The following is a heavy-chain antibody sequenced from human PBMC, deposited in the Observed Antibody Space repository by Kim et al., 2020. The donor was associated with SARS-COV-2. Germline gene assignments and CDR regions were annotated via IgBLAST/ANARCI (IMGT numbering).Heavy chain of an antibody. Sequence: YVQNIQGRVTMTRDTSVSTAYMELSRLRSDDTAVYYCARDQGSSSWFGDWGQGTLVTVSS. V-gene: IGHV1-2*02. J-gene: IGHJ4*02. D-gene: IGHD6-13*01. CDR3: ARDQGSSSWFGD.